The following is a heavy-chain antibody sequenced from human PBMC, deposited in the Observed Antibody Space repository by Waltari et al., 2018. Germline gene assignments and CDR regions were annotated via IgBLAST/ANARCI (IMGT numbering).Heavy chain of an antibody. CDR2: INPKNGDT. Sequence: LVQSGAEVKKPGASVKVSCKASGYTFTGCAILWVRKAPGQGLEWMGRINPKNGDTHYAQKFQGRVAMTTDTSTNTAFMELHSLRSDDTAVYYCLRDSSGSHFDYWGQGTLVTVSS. D-gene: IGHD3-22*01. J-gene: IGHJ4*02. CDR3: LRDSSGSHFDY. V-gene: IGHV1-2*06. CDR1: GYTFTGCA.